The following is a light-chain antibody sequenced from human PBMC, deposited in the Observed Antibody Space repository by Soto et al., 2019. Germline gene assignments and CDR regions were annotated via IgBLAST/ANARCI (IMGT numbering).Light chain of an antibody. CDR2: GAS. V-gene: IGKV3-15*01. CDR3: QQYNNWPPIT. CDR1: QSVSSN. Sequence: EIVMTQSPATLSVSPGERATLSCRASQSVSSNLAWYPQKPGQAPRLRIYGASTRATGIPARFSGSGSGTEFTLTISSLQSEDFAFYYCQQYNNWPPITFGQGTRLEIK. J-gene: IGKJ5*01.